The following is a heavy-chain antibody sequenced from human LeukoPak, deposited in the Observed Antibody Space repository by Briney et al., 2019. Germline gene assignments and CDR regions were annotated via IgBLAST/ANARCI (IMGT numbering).Heavy chain of an antibody. Sequence: ASVKVSFKVSGDIFSTYYIQWVRQAPGEGLEWVGWINTDIGGTNSAPKFQGRVSMTTDTSISTAYLELTRLTSDDTAIYYCALNWELRGQGTLVTVSS. J-gene: IGHJ4*02. D-gene: IGHD5-24*01. V-gene: IGHV1-2*02. CDR2: INTDIGGT. CDR1: GDIFSTYY. CDR3: ALNWEL.